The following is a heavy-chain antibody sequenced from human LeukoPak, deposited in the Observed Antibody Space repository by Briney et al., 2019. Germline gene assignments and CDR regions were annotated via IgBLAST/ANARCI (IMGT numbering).Heavy chain of an antibody. J-gene: IGHJ4*02. CDR3: AKDHDFGWIQLPYYFDN. CDR2: ISGSGGRI. V-gene: IGHV3-23*01. Sequence: PGGSLRLSCAASAFTFSTYAMSWVRQAPGKGLEWVSAISGSGGRIFYADSVKGRFTISRDNSKNTLYLQMNTLRVEDTAVYYCAKDHDFGWIQLPYYFDNWGQGTLVTISS. D-gene: IGHD5-18*01. CDR1: AFTFSTYA.